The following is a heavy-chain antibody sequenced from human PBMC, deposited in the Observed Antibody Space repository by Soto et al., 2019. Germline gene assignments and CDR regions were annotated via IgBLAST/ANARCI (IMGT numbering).Heavy chain of an antibody. J-gene: IGHJ6*02. V-gene: IGHV3-33*01. D-gene: IGHD1-20*01. CDR1: GFSFSDYG. CDR2: IWYDGNNK. Sequence: PGGSLRLSCAASGFSFSDYGMHWVRQAPGKGLEWVAVIWYDGNNKYYVDSVKGRFTISRDNSKNTVYLQMNSLRAEDTAVYYCARGSHNWNSEKFYCYYNTDVWGQGTTVTASS. CDR3: ARGSHNWNSEKFYCYYNTDV.